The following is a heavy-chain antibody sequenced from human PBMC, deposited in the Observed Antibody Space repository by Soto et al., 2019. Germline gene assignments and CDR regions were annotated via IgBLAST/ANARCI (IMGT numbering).Heavy chain of an antibody. CDR2: IITLFRSS. V-gene: IGHV1-69*01. CDR3: AQDVGFQQHLSVFDL. CDR1: GGTFTAYA. J-gene: IGHJ4*02. D-gene: IGHD1-1*01. Sequence: QVQLVQSGAAAKKPGSSVNVSCKASGGTFTAYALSWVRQAPGQALEWRGGIITLFRSSNFAQKFQDRLTIFADASAGTAYMGLSSLRSDDTSSYYCAQDVGFQQHLSVFDLWGQGTLDTVSS.